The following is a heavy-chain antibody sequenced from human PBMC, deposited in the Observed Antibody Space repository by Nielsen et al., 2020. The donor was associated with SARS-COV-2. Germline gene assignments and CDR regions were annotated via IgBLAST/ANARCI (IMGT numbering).Heavy chain of an antibody. CDR2: ISGYSTFI. V-gene: IGHV3-21*01. J-gene: IGHJ4*02. CDR3: ASLDYGDDEDY. D-gene: IGHD4/OR15-4a*01. CDR1: GFTFSSYG. Sequence: GESLKISCAASGFTFSSYGMHWVRQAPGKGLEWVSSISGYSTFIKYADSVRGRFTISRDNAKKSLYLQMNSLRAEDTAVYYCASLDYGDDEDYWGQGTLVTVSS.